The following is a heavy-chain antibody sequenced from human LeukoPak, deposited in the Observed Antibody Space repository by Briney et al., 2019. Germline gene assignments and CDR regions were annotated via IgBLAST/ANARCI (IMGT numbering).Heavy chain of an antibody. CDR1: GFTFSSYG. J-gene: IGHJ4*02. D-gene: IGHD2-8*02. Sequence: GTLRLSCAASGFTFSSYGMSWVRQAPGKGLEWIGEINHSGSTNYNPSLKSRVTISVDTSKNQFSLKLSSVTAADTAVYYCARSLVVSEPIDYWGQGTLVTVSS. V-gene: IGHV4-34*01. CDR3: ARSLVVSEPIDY. CDR2: INHSGST.